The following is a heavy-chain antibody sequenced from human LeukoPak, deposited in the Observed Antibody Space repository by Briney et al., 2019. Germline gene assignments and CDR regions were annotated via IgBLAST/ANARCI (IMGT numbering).Heavy chain of an antibody. V-gene: IGHV4-39*06. CDR1: GGSISSNTYY. CDR3: ARAQDYFDY. J-gene: IGHJ4*02. CDR2: INYSGST. Sequence: PSETLSLTCSVAGGSISSNTYYWGWIRQPPGKGLEWIGSINYSGSTYHNASLRSRVTISVDTPKNQFPLKLSSMTAADTAVYYCARAQDYFDYWGQGTLVTVSS.